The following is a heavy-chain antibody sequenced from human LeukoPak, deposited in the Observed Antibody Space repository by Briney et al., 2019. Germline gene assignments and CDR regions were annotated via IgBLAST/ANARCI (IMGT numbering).Heavy chain of an antibody. CDR3: ARDSSGWKFLDY. D-gene: IGHD6-19*01. J-gene: IGHJ4*02. V-gene: IGHV3-48*02. Sequence: GGSLRLSCAASGFTFITYSMNWVRQAPGKGLEWVSYISSSGRTIYYADSVKGRFTISRDNAKNSLYLQMNSLRDEDTAVYYCARDSSGWKFLDYWGQGTLVTVSS. CDR1: GFTFITYS. CDR2: ISSSGRTI.